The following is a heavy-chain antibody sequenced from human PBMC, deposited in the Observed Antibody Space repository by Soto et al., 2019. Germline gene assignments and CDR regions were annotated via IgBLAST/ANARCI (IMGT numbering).Heavy chain of an antibody. CDR3: ASGIQLWLRRINNGYSG. CDR1: GDSFISYA. J-gene: IGHJ4*02. V-gene: IGHV1-69*01. Sequence: VSCKVSGDSFISYAISWVRQAPGQGLEWMGGIIPMFGTANYAQRFQDRVTITADESTNTVYMELSSLRSEDTAVYFCASGIQLWLRRINNGYSGWGQGTLVTVSS. D-gene: IGHD5-18*01. CDR2: IIPMFGTA.